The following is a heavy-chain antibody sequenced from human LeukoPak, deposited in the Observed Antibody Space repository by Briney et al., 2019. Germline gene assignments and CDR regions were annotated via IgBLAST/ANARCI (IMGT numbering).Heavy chain of an antibody. Sequence: ASVKVSCKASGGTFISYSMHWVRQAPGQGLEWMGIIDPSGGSTSYAQKFQGRVTMTRDMSTSTVYMELSSLRSEDTALYYCARLARYSSSPISPLYYYYYMDVWGKGTTVTVSS. CDR1: GGTFISYS. CDR3: ARLARYSSSPISPLYYYYYMDV. D-gene: IGHD6-6*01. CDR2: IDPSGGST. J-gene: IGHJ6*03. V-gene: IGHV1-46*01.